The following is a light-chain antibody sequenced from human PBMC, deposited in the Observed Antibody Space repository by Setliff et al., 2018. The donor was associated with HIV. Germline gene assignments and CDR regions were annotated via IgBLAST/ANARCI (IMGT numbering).Light chain of an antibody. Sequence: QSALTQPPSASGTPGQRVTISCSGSNSNIGRNTVSWYQQRPGTAPNLLIYISNQRPSVVPDRFSGSKSGTSASLAISGLQSDDEADYHCSAWDGSLGAGVFGGG. CDR3: SAWDGSLGAGV. J-gene: IGLJ2*01. CDR2: ISN. V-gene: IGLV1-44*01. CDR1: NSNIGRNT.